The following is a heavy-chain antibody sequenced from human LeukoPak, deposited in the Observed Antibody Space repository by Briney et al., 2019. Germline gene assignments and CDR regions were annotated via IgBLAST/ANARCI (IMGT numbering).Heavy chain of an antibody. V-gene: IGHV3-30-3*01. CDR3: ARGIVVVPAAIES. CDR2: ISYDGSNK. CDR1: GFTFSSYA. J-gene: IGHJ4*02. D-gene: IGHD2-2*02. Sequence: QTGGSLRLSCAASGFTFSSYAMHWVRQAPGKGLEWVAVISYDGSNKYYADSVKGRFTISRDNSKNTLYLQMNSLRAEDTAVYYCARGIVVVPAAIESWGQGTLVTVSS.